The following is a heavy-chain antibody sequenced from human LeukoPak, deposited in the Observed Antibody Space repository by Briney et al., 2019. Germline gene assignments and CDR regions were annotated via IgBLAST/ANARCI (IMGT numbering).Heavy chain of an antibody. J-gene: IGHJ4*02. V-gene: IGHV2-5*02. CDR1: GFSLSISGVG. CDR3: AHRGIGDTAMVVYYFDY. CDR2: IYWDDDK. Sequence: SGPTLVKPTQTLTLTCTFSGFSLSISGVGVGWIRQPPGKALEWPALIYWDDDKRYSPSLKSRLTITKDTSKNQVVLTMTNMDPVDTATYYCAHRGIGDTAMVVYYFDYWGQGTLVTVSS. D-gene: IGHD5-18*01.